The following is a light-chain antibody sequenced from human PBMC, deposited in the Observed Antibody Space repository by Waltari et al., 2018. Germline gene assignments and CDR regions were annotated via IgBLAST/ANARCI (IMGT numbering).Light chain of an antibody. V-gene: IGLV5-45*03. CDR1: SGVNVLAYN. CDR3: MIWHRGVWV. J-gene: IGLJ3*02. Sequence: QAVLTQPSSLSASPGASASLTCTLRSGVNVLAYNISWYQQKAGSPPQFLLRYKAVSDKQQGAGVPSRFSGSKEASANVGILLLSGLRSEDEADDYGMIWHRGVWVSGGGTQLTVL. CDR2: YKAVSDK.